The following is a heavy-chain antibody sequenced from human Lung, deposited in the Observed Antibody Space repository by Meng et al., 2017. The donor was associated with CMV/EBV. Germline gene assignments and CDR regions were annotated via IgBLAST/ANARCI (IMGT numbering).Heavy chain of an antibody. Sequence: GESLKISCAASGFRFSRNGMHWVRQAPGKGLEWVAFLRSDGSNKNYGDSVKGRFTISRNNSKNTLYLQMNSLRVEDTGVYYCAKDNYDFWSFDYWGQGTLVTVPS. D-gene: IGHD3/OR15-3a*01. CDR1: GFRFSRNG. CDR2: LRSDGSNK. CDR3: AKDNYDFWSFDY. V-gene: IGHV3-30*02. J-gene: IGHJ4*02.